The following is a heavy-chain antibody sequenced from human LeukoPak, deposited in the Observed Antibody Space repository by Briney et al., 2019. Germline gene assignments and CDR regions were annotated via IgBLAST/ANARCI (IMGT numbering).Heavy chain of an antibody. Sequence: PSETLSLTCTVSGGSISSYYWSWIRQPPGKGLEWIGYIYYTGITNYNPSLESRVTISVDTSKNQFSLKLNSVTAADTAVYYYTRHDAVPVIGHGMGVWGQGTTVTVSS. CDR2: IYYTGIT. D-gene: IGHD3-16*02. CDR3: TRHDAVPVIGHGMGV. V-gene: IGHV4-59*08. CDR1: GGSISSYY. J-gene: IGHJ6*02.